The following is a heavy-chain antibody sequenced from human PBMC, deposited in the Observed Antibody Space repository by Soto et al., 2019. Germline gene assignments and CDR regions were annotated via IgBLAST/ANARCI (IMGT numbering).Heavy chain of an antibody. D-gene: IGHD3-22*01. CDR1: GFTFSSYA. CDR2: ISGSGGST. Sequence: EVQLLESGGGLVQPGGSLRLSCAASGFTFSSYAMSWVRQAPGKGLEWVSAISGSGGSTYYADSVKGRFTISRDNSKNTLYLQMNSLRAEDTAVYYCAKAREGDYYDSSGYYSDYWGQGTLVTVSS. CDR3: AKAREGDYYDSSGYYSDY. J-gene: IGHJ4*02. V-gene: IGHV3-23*01.